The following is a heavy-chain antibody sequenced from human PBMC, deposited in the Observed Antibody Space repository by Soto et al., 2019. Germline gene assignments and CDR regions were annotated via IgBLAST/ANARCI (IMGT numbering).Heavy chain of an antibody. D-gene: IGHD2-21*02. CDR1: GGSISSSHW. CDR3: VRDADETAIVPAPWLV. Sequence: QVHLQESGPGLVNPSGTLTLTCAVSGGSISSSHWWGWVRQAPGKGLEWIGEIYHSGSTNYNPSLKSRITMSVDKSKNQFSVTLSSVTAADTAVYYCVRDADETAIVPAPWLVWGRGTMVTVSS. J-gene: IGHJ6*02. CDR2: IYHSGST. V-gene: IGHV4-4*02.